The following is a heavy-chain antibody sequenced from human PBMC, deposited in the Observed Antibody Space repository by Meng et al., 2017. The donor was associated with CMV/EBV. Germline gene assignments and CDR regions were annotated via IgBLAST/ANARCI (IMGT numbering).Heavy chain of an antibody. V-gene: IGHV3-11*04. J-gene: IGHJ6*02. D-gene: IGHD2-21*01. Sequence: GESLKISCAASGFTFSDYYMSWIRQAPGKGLEWVSYISSRGSTIYYADSVKGRFTISRDNAKNSLYLQMNSLRAEDTAVYYCARALCGGDCYSYYYYYGMDVWGQGTTVTVSS. CDR2: ISSRGSTI. CDR3: ARALCGGDCYSYYYYYGMDV. CDR1: GFTFSDYY.